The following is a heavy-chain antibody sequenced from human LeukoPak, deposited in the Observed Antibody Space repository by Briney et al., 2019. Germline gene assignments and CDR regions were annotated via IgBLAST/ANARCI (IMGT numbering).Heavy chain of an antibody. D-gene: IGHD3-22*01. CDR2: INGDGSTL. V-gene: IGHV3-74*01. J-gene: IGHJ4*02. CDR3: VRDFGESSGYYFDY. CDR1: GFIFSRYW. Sequence: GGSLRLSCAASGFIFSRYWMHWVRQAPGKGLVWVSRINGDGSTLSYADSVRGRFTISRDNAKNTLYLQMNSLRAEDTAVYYCVRDFGESSGYYFDYWGQGTLVTVSS.